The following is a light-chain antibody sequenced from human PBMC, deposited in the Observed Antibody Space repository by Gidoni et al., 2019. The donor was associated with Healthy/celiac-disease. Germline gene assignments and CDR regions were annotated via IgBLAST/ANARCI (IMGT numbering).Light chain of an antibody. CDR1: ALPKKY. CDR2: EDT. CDR3: YSTDSSDTHRGV. Sequence: SYELTQPPSVSVSPGQTARITCSGDALPKKYAYWYQQKSGQAPVLVIYEDTKRPSGIPERFSGSTSGTTATLTIRGAQVEDEADYYCYSTDSSDTHRGVFGGGTNLPVL. J-gene: IGLJ2*01. V-gene: IGLV3-10*01.